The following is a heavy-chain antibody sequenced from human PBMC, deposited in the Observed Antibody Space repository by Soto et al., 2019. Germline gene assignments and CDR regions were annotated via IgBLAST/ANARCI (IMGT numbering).Heavy chain of an antibody. CDR1: GFSLSTSGVG. CDR3: AHKGPEDWPLDY. V-gene: IGHV2-5*02. CDR2: IYWDDDK. J-gene: IGHJ4*02. Sequence: SGPTLVNPTQTLTLTCTFSGFSLSTSGVGVGWIRQSPGRALEWLAVIYWDDDKRYSPSLKSRLSITKDTSKNQVVLTMTNMDPVDTATYYCAHKGPEDWPLDYWGQGTLVTVSS. D-gene: IGHD3-9*01.